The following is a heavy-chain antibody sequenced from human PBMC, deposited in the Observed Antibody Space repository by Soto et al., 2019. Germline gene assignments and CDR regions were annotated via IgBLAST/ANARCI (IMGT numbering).Heavy chain of an antibody. CDR2: ISWNSGSI. V-gene: IGHV3-9*01. CDR3: AKDIRGGWSGEFRGSDY. J-gene: IGHJ4*02. CDR1: GFMFDDYA. D-gene: IGHD3-10*01. Sequence: EVQLVESGGGLVQPGRSLRLSCAASGFMFDDYAMHWVRQAPGKGLEWVSGISWNSGSIGYADSVKGRFTISRDNAKNSLYRQMNSLRAEDTALYYCAKDIRGGWSGEFRGSDYWGQGTLVTVSS.